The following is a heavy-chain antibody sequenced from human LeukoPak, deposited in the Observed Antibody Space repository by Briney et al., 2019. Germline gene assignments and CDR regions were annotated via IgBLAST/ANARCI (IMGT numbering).Heavy chain of an antibody. CDR2: ISYSGST. D-gene: IGHD1-26*01. CDR1: GGSISSSIYY. V-gene: IGHV4-39*07. J-gene: IGHJ4*02. Sequence: SETLSLTCTVSGGSISSSIYYWGWIRQPPGKGLEWIASISYSGSTYYNPSVKSRVTISRDTSKNQFSLSLNSVTAADTAVYYCVRVKSGSISDSWGQGTLVTVSS. CDR3: VRVKSGSISDS.